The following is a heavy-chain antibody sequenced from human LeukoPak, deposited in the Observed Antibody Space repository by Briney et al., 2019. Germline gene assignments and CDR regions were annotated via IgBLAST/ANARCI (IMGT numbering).Heavy chain of an antibody. V-gene: IGHV3-15*01. Sequence: GGSLRLSCAVSGLTFSTAWLSWVRQVPGKGLEWVGRIKNKGDGGTTDYAAHVRGRFTISRDDSKNALYLQTNSLRAEDTAVYYCARDHSSGWYSVYFDYWGQGTLVTVS. J-gene: IGHJ4*02. CDR2: IKNKGDGGTT. CDR1: GLTFSTAW. CDR3: ARDHSSGWYSVYFDY. D-gene: IGHD6-19*01.